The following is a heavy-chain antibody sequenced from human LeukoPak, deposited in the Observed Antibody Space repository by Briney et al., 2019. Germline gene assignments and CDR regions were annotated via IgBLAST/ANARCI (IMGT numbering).Heavy chain of an antibody. V-gene: IGHV3-53*04. CDR3: ARVDTVMAYYFDL. Sequence: GGSLRLSCAASGFTFSTNCMTWVLQAPGKGREWVSTIYSGGTTYYADSVMGRFTISRHNSRNTLYLQMNSLRAEDTAVYYCARVDTVMAYYFDLWGQGTLVTVSS. CDR1: GFTFSTNC. J-gene: IGHJ4*02. D-gene: IGHD5-18*01. CDR2: IYSGGTT.